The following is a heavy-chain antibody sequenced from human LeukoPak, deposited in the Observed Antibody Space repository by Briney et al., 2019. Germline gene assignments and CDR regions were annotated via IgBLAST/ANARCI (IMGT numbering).Heavy chain of an antibody. J-gene: IGHJ6*02. Sequence: SETPSLTCTVSGGSVSSGSYYWSWIRQPPGKGLEWIGYIYYSGSTNYNPSLKSRVTISVDTSKNQFSLKLSSVTAADTAVYYCARGGAVPAANTGYGMDVWGQGTTVTVSS. CDR3: ARGGAVPAANTGYGMDV. V-gene: IGHV4-61*01. D-gene: IGHD2-2*01. CDR2: IYYSGST. CDR1: GGSVSSGSYY.